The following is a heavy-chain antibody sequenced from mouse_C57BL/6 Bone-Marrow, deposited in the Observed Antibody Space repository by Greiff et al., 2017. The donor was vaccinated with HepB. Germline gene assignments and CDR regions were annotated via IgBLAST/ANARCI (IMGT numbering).Heavy chain of an antibody. CDR3: ARTLLRSYAMDY. J-gene: IGHJ4*01. Sequence: QVQLQQPGAELVKPGASVKMSCKASGYTFTSYWVTWVKQRPGQGLEWIGDIYPGSGSTNYNEKFKSKATLTVDTSSSTAYMQLSSLTSEDSAVYYCARTLLRSYAMDYWGQGTSVTVSS. V-gene: IGHV1-55*01. D-gene: IGHD1-1*01. CDR1: GYTFTSYW. CDR2: IYPGSGST.